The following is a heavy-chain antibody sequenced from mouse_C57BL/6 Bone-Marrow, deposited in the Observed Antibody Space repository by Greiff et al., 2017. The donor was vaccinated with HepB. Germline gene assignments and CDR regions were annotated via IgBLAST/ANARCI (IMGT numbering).Heavy chain of an antibody. CDR1: GFNIKDDY. CDR2: IDPENGDT. Sequence: VQLKESGAELVRPGASVKLSCTASGFNIKDDYMHWVKQRPEQGLEWIGWIDPENGDTEYASKFQGKATITADTSSNTAYLQLSSLTSEDTAVYYCTTSYGSSSYWYFDVWGTGTTVTVSS. V-gene: IGHV14-4*01. D-gene: IGHD1-1*01. J-gene: IGHJ1*03. CDR3: TTSYGSSSYWYFDV.